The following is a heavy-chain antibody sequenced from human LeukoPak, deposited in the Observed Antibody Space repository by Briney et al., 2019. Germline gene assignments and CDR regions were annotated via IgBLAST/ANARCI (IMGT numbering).Heavy chain of an antibody. CDR1: GGSISSYY. V-gene: IGHV4-59*12. CDR2: IYYSGST. Sequence: PSETLSLTCTVSGGSISSYYWSWIRQPPGKGLEWIGYIYYSGSTNYNPSLKSRVTISVDTSKNQFSLKLSSVTAADTAVYYCARVTPLFYYYYYYMDVWGKGTTVTVSS. J-gene: IGHJ6*03. CDR3: ARVTPLFYYYYYYMDV.